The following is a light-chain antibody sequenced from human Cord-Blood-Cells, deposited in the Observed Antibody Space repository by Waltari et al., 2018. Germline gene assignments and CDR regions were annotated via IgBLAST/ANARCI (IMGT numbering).Light chain of an antibody. CDR3: SSYAGSNNFDVV. J-gene: IGLJ2*01. CDR2: EVS. Sequence: QSALTQPPSASGSPGQSVTISCPGTSSDVGGYNYVSWSQQHQGKAPKLMIYEVSKRPSGVPDRFSGSKSGNTASLTVSGLQAEDEADYYCSSYAGSNNFDVVFGGGTKLTVL. CDR1: SSDVGGYNY. V-gene: IGLV2-8*01.